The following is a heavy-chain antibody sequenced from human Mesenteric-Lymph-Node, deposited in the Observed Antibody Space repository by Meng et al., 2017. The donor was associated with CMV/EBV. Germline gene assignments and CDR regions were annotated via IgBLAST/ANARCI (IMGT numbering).Heavy chain of an antibody. V-gene: IGHV4-34*01. CDR3: ARGLRIAARAGDYYYYGMDV. D-gene: IGHD6-6*01. Sequence: GSLRLSCAVYGGSFSGYYWSWIRQPPGKGLEWIGEINHSGSTNYNPSLKSRVTISVDTSKNQFSLKLSSVTAADTAVYYCARGLRIAARAGDYYYYGMDVWGQGTTVTVSS. CDR2: INHSGST. CDR1: GGSFSGYY. J-gene: IGHJ6*02.